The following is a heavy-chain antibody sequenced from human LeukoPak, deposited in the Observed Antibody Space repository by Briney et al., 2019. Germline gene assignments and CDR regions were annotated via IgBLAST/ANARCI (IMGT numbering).Heavy chain of an antibody. Sequence: GSLRLSCAASGFTVSSNYMSWVRQSPGKGLQWIGEVYRSGSTNFNPSLKSRVTISVDTSKNQFSLKLSSVTAADTAVYYCAHNGWYSIDNWGQGTLVTVSS. J-gene: IGHJ4*02. CDR2: VYRSGST. CDR3: AHNGWYSIDN. D-gene: IGHD6-19*01. V-gene: IGHV4-4*02. CDR1: GFTVSSNY.